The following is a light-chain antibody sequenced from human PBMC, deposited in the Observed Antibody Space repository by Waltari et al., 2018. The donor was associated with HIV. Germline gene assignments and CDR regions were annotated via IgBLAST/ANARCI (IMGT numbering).Light chain of an antibody. J-gene: IGKJ1*01. V-gene: IGKV1-5*03. CDR3: QEYNNYSWT. CDR2: KAF. CDR1: RAINSW. Sequence: DIQMTQSPSTLSAFVGDRVTITFRANRAINSWLAWYQHKPGKAPKLRIYKAFSLESGVPSRFSGSGSGTEFTLTISSLQPDDFATYYCQEYNNYSWTFGQGTKVETK.